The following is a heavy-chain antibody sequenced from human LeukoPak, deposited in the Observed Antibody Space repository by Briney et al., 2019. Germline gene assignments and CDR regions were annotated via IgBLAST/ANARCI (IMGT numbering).Heavy chain of an antibody. CDR1: GFTFSDYY. Sequence: GSLRLSCAASGFTFSDYYMSWIRQAPGKGLEWVSYISSSGSTIYYADSVKGRFTISRDNSKNTLYLQMNSLRAEDTAVYYCARDQVVAATSRYYYYGMDVWGQGTTVTVSS. CDR3: ARDQVVAATSRYYYYGMDV. CDR2: ISSSGSTI. V-gene: IGHV3-11*01. J-gene: IGHJ6*02. D-gene: IGHD2-15*01.